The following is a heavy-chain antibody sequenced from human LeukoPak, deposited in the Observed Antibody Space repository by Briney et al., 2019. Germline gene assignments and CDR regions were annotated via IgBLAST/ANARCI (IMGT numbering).Heavy chain of an antibody. J-gene: IGHJ6*02. Sequence: PGGSLRLSCAASGFTVSSNYMSWVRQAPGKGLEWVSVIYSGGSTYYADSVKGRFTISRDNSKNTLYLQMNSLRAEDTAVYYCAREWPRWNYHGMDVWGQGTTVTVSS. CDR2: IYSGGST. D-gene: IGHD4-23*01. CDR3: AREWPRWNYHGMDV. V-gene: IGHV3-53*01. CDR1: GFTVSSNY.